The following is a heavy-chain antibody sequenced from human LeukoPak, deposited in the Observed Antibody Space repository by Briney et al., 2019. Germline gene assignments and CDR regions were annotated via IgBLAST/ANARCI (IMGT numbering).Heavy chain of an antibody. D-gene: IGHD4-17*01. J-gene: IGHJ4*02. Sequence: SETLSLTCTVSGGSISSYYWSWIRQPPGKGLEWIGYIYYSGSTNYNPSLKSRVTISVDTSKNQFSLKLSSVTAADTAVYYCAREGYGDPDFDYWGQGTLVTVSS. CDR2: IYYSGST. CDR1: GGSISSYY. V-gene: IGHV4-59*01. CDR3: AREGYGDPDFDY.